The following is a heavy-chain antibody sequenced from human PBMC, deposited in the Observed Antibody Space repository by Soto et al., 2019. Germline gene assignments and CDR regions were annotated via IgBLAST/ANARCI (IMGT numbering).Heavy chain of an antibody. Sequence: QVQLVQSGAEVKKPGSSVKVSCKASGGTFSSYTSSWVRQAPGQGLEWMGRIIPILGIANYAQKFQGRVTITADKSTSTAYMELSSLRSEDTAVYYCAGRVMTTVTILDYWGQGTLVTVSS. CDR1: GGTFSSYT. CDR3: AGRVMTTVTILDY. V-gene: IGHV1-69*02. D-gene: IGHD4-17*01. CDR2: IIPILGIA. J-gene: IGHJ4*02.